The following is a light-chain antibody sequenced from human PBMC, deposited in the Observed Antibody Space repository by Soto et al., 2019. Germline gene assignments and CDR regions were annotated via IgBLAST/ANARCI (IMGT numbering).Light chain of an antibody. CDR2: GDN. CDR1: TSNIGAPYD. J-gene: IGLJ1*01. V-gene: IGLV1-40*01. CDR3: QSYDISLRNYV. Sequence: QSVLTQPPSVSGAPGQRASISCTGSTSNIGAPYDVHWYQHLPGTAPKLLIYGDNNRPSGVPDRFSGSKSGTSASLAITRLQAEDEAGYYCQSYDISLRNYVFGTGTKVTV.